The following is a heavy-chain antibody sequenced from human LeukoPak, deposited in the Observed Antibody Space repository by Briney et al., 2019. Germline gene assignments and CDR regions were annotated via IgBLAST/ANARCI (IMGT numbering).Heavy chain of an antibody. V-gene: IGHV4-39*01. J-gene: IGHJ4*02. D-gene: IGHD6-19*01. CDR3: ARHFGSGWYGY. CDR2: IYYSGST. CDR1: GGSISSSSYY. Sequence: SETLSLTCTVSGGSISSSSYYWGWIRQPPGKGLEWIGSIYYSGSTYYNPSLKSRVTISVDTSKNQFSLKLSSVTAADTAVYYCARHFGSGWYGYWGQGTLVTVSS.